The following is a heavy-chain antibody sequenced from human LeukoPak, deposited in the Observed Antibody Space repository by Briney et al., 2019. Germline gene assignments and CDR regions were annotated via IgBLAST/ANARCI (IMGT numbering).Heavy chain of an antibody. J-gene: IGHJ4*02. CDR1: GFTFSSYV. V-gene: IGHV3-30*04. CDR3: ASSKKDYYDSSGLDY. D-gene: IGHD3-22*01. Sequence: GGSLRLSCAASGFTFSSYVMHWVRQAPGKGLEWVAIISYDGSNEYYADSVKGRFTISRDNSKNTLYLQMNSLRAADTAVYYCASSKKDYYDSSGLDYWGQGTLVTVSS. CDR2: ISYDGSNE.